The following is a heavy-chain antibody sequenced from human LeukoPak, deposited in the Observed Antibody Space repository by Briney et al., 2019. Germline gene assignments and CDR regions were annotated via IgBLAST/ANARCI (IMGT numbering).Heavy chain of an antibody. V-gene: IGHV4-34*01. D-gene: IGHD6-6*01. CDR1: GGSFSGYY. Sequence: SETLSLTCAVYGGSFSGYYWSWIRQPPGKGLGWIGEINHSGSTNYNPSLKSRVTISVDTSKNQFSLKLSSVTAADTAVYYCARTARIAGFSGPWGQGTLVTVSS. CDR2: INHSGST. J-gene: IGHJ5*02. CDR3: ARTARIAGFSGP.